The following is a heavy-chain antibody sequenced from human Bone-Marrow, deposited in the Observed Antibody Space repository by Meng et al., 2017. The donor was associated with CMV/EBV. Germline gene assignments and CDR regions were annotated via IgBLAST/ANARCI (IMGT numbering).Heavy chain of an antibody. Sequence: QVALVEAGGGLVKPGASLRLSCAASGFTFSDYYMSWIRQAPGKGLEWVSYISSSSSYTNYADSVKGRFTISRDNAKNSLYLQMNSLRAEDTAVYYCARSRYSGSYLDYWGQGTLVTVSS. J-gene: IGHJ4*02. CDR1: GFTFSDYY. CDR3: ARSRYSGSYLDY. CDR2: ISSSSSYT. D-gene: IGHD1-26*01. V-gene: IGHV3-11*06.